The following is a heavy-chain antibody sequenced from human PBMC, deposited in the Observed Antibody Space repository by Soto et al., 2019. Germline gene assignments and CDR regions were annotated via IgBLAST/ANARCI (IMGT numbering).Heavy chain of an antibody. J-gene: IGHJ6*02. Sequence: SETLSLTCAVYGGSFSGYYWSWIRQPPGKGLEWIGEINHSGSTNYNPSLKSRVTISVDTSKNQFSLKLSSVTAADTAVYYCARERGGKITGTTSNNYYYYGMDVWGQGTTVTVSS. V-gene: IGHV4-34*01. CDR1: GGSFSGYY. CDR2: INHSGST. D-gene: IGHD1-7*01. CDR3: ARERGGKITGTTSNNYYYYGMDV.